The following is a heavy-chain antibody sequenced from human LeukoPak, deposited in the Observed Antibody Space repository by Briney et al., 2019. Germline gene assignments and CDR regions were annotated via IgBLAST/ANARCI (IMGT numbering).Heavy chain of an antibody. V-gene: IGHV3-33*01. CDR2: IWYDGTNK. CDR1: GFTFSSYV. Sequence: GCSLSLSCAASGFTFSSYVMLWVRQAPGKGLDGVAVIWYDGTNKYYADSVKGRFTISRDNSKNTLYLQMNSLRADDTAVYYCARGHDYGDSLFDYWGQGTLVTVSS. J-gene: IGHJ4*02. CDR3: ARGHDYGDSLFDY. D-gene: IGHD4-17*01.